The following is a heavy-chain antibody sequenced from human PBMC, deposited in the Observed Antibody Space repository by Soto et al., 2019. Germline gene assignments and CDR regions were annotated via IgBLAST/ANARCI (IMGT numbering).Heavy chain of an antibody. CDR3: AKDLTRQLAYWLDP. D-gene: IGHD6-6*01. CDR2: INAHSGGT. V-gene: IGHV1-2*02. CDR1: GFSFTGYY. Sequence: ASVKVSCKASGFSFTGYYIHWLRQAPGQGLEWMGWINAHSGGTEYAQKFQVRVTLTRDTSIATAYLTLTSLTSDDTALYYCAKDLTRQLAYWLDPWCQGTQVTVSS. J-gene: IGHJ5*02.